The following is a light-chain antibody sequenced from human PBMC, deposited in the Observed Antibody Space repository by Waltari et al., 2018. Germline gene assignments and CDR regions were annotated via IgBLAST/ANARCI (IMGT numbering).Light chain of an antibody. Sequence: SYVLTQPPSVSVAPGNTARIICGGNNIGSKSVHWYQQKPGQAPVLVIYDVSDRPSGIPGGFAGSNSGNTATLTISRVEAGDEADYYCQVWDSSTDHVVFGGGTKLTVL. J-gene: IGLJ2*01. V-gene: IGLV3-21*04. CDR1: NIGSKS. CDR3: QVWDSSTDHVV. CDR2: DVS.